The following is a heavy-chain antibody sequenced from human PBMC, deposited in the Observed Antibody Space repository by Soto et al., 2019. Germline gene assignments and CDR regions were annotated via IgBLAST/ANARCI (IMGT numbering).Heavy chain of an antibody. V-gene: IGHV1-3*01. CDR3: ARAPRGTLIREGNAFDI. D-gene: IGHD3-10*01. CDR2: INAGNGNT. J-gene: IGHJ3*02. CDR1: GYTFTSYA. Sequence: ASVKVSCKASGYTFTSYAMHWVRQAPGQRLEWMGWINAGNGNTKYSQKFQGRVTVTRDTSASTADMELSSLRSEDTAVYYCARAPRGTLIREGNAFDIWGQGTMVTVS.